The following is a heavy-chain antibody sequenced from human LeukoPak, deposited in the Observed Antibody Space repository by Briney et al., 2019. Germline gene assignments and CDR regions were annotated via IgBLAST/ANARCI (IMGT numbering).Heavy chain of an antibody. CDR3: ARYSSSSVASSY. D-gene: IGHD6-6*01. Sequence: ASVKVSCKASGYTFCSYGFTWVRQAPGQGLEWLGWISAYNGNTNYAQELQGRVSMNTDASTSTGYMELRSLRSDDTAVYYCARYSSSSVASSYWGQGTLVTVAS. J-gene: IGHJ4*02. V-gene: IGHV1-18*01. CDR1: GYTFCSYG. CDR2: ISAYNGNT.